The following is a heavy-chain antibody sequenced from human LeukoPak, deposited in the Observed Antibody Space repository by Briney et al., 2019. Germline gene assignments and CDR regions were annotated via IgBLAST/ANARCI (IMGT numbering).Heavy chain of an antibody. J-gene: IGHJ4*02. CDR3: ARQEDCSSTSCYKY. CDR1: GYSFTSYW. V-gene: IGHV5-51*01. Sequence: GESLKISCKDSGYSFTSYWIGWVRQMPGKGLEWMGIIYAANSDTRYSPSFQGQVTISADKSISTAYLQWSSLKASDTAMYYCARQEDCSSTSCYKYWGQGTLVTVSS. CDR2: IYAANSDT. D-gene: IGHD2-2*02.